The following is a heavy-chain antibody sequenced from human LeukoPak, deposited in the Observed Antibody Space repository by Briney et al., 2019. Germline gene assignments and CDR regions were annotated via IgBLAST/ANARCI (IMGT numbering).Heavy chain of an antibody. Sequence: PGGSLRLSCAVSGFTISSYAMSWVRQAPGKGLEWVSAISGSGGSTYYADSVKGRFTISRDNSKNTLYLQMSSLRAEDTAVYYCAKDWTPYYYDSSGYYYGTLFDYWGQGTLVTVSS. J-gene: IGHJ4*02. CDR3: AKDWTPYYYDSSGYYYGTLFDY. CDR1: GFTISSYA. D-gene: IGHD3-22*01. V-gene: IGHV3-23*01. CDR2: ISGSGGST.